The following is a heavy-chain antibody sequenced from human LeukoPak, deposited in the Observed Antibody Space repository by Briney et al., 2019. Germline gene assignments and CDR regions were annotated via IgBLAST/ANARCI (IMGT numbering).Heavy chain of an antibody. CDR1: VGSFSGYY. J-gene: IGHJ6*03. V-gene: IGHV4-34*01. Sequence: PSETLSLTCAVYVGSFSGYYWSWIRQSPGKGLEWIGEIDHSGSTNYNPSLKSRVNISLDKSKNHFSLRVNSVVAADTAIYYCARAPDTAIPYYYMDVWGKGTTVTVSS. D-gene: IGHD5-18*01. CDR3: ARAPDTAIPYYYMDV. CDR2: IDHSGST.